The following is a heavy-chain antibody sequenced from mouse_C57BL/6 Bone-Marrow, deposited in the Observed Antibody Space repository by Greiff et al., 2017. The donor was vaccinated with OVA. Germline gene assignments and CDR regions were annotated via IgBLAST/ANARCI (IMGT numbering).Heavy chain of an antibody. J-gene: IGHJ4*01. CDR1: GFTFSSYA. CDR3: ARASIYDDYDDWGAMRY. D-gene: IGHD2-4*01. V-gene: IGHV5-4*03. Sequence: EVMMVESGGGLVKPGGSLKLSCAASGFTFSSYAMSWVRQTPEKRLEWVATISDGGSYTYYPDNVKGRFTISRDNAKNNLYLQMSHLKSEDTAMYYCARASIYDDYDDWGAMRYWGQGTSVTVSS. CDR2: ISDGGSYT.